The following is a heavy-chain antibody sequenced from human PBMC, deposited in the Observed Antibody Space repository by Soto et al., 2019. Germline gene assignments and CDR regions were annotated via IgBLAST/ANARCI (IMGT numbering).Heavy chain of an antibody. CDR3: ARDPSNSHYFDS. Sequence: PGGSLRLSCAASGFTFSSYSMNWVRQAPGKGLEWVSSISHTNNYKYSADSVRGRFTISRDNAKNSLYLQMNSLRVEDTAVYYCARDPSNSHYFDSWGQGTLVTVSS. D-gene: IGHD1-26*01. CDR1: GFTFSSYS. V-gene: IGHV3-21*06. CDR2: ISHTNNYK. J-gene: IGHJ4*02.